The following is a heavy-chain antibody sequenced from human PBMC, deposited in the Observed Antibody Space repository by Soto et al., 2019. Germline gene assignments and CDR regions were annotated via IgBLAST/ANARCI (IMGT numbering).Heavy chain of an antibody. J-gene: IGHJ4*02. CDR1: GFTFSSYS. Sequence: GGSLRLSCAASGFTFSSYSMNWVRQAPGKGLEWVSYISSSSMTIYYADSVKGRFTIPRDNAKNSLYLQMNGLRAEDTAVYYCARAGKDILTGYKFDYWGQGTLVTVSS. CDR3: ARAGKDILTGYKFDY. V-gene: IGHV3-48*01. D-gene: IGHD3-9*01. CDR2: ISSSSMTI.